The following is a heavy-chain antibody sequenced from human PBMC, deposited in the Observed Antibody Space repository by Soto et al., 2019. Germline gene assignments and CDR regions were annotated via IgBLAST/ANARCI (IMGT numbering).Heavy chain of an antibody. V-gene: IGHV3-23*01. CDR3: AGGTSYYYYYMDV. Sequence: EVQLLESGGGLVQPGGSLRLSCAASGFTFSSYAMSWVRQAPGKGLEWVSAISGSGGSTYYADSVKGRFTIFRDNSKNTLYLQMNSLRAEDTAVYYCAGGTSYYYYYMDVWGKGTTVTVSS. J-gene: IGHJ6*03. CDR2: ISGSGGST. CDR1: GFTFSSYA.